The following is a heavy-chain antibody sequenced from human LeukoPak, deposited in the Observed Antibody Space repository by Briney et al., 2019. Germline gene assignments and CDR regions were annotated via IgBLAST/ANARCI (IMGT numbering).Heavy chain of an antibody. Sequence: SATLSLTCTVSGGSISSYYWSWIRQPPGKGLEWIGYIYYSGSTNYNPSLKSRVTISVDTSKNQFSLKLSSVTAADTAVYYCAREGVYALDYWGQGTLVTVSS. CDR3: AREGVYALDY. D-gene: IGHD2-8*01. CDR1: GGSISSYY. CDR2: IYYSGST. J-gene: IGHJ4*02. V-gene: IGHV4-59*01.